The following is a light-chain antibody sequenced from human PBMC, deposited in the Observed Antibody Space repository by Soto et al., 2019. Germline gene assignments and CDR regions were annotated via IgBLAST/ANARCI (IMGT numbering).Light chain of an antibody. V-gene: IGLV3-10*01. J-gene: IGLJ3*02. CDR2: EDS. Sequence: SFELTQPPSVSVSPGQTARITCSGDALAKKYVYWFRQKPGQAPVLVIYEDSKRPSGIPERYSGSSSGTLATFTISGAHVDDEADFYCYSTDNNDNPRGVFGGGTKLTVL. CDR1: ALAKKY. CDR3: YSTDNNDNPRGV.